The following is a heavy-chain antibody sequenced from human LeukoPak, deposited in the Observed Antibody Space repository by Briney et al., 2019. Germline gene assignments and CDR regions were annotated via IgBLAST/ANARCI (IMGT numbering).Heavy chain of an antibody. CDR1: GGSISSSSYY. V-gene: IGHV4-39*02. CDR2: IYYSGST. D-gene: IGHD3-16*01. Sequence: SKTLSLTCTVSGGSISSSSYYWGWIRRPPGKGLQWIGSIYYSGSTYYNPSLKSRVTISVDTSKNQFSLKLNSVTAADTAVYYCARESGGSYYDYWGQGTRVTVSS. J-gene: IGHJ4*02. CDR3: ARESGGSYYDY.